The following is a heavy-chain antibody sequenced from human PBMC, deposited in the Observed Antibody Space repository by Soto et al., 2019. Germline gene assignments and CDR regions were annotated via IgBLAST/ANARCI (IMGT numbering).Heavy chain of an antibody. J-gene: IGHJ5*02. CDR3: ATDLSSRDGLDP. Sequence: ASVKVSCKVSGYTLTELSMHWVRQAPGKGLEWMGGFDPEDGETIYAQKFQGRVTMTEDTSTDTAYMELSSLRSEDTAVYYCATDLSSRDGLDPWGHGTLVTVAS. CDR1: GYTLTELS. CDR2: FDPEDGET. V-gene: IGHV1-24*01. D-gene: IGHD3-16*02.